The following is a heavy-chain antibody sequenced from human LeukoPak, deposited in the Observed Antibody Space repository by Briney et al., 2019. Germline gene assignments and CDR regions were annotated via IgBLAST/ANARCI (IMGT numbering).Heavy chain of an antibody. D-gene: IGHD3-9*01. V-gene: IGHV1-18*01. CDR3: ARGGRLRYFDWLLNGGLAFDI. CDR2: ISAYNGNT. J-gene: IGHJ3*02. CDR1: GCTFTSYG. Sequence: GASVKVSCKASGCTFTSYGISWVRQAPGQGLEWMGWISAYNGNTNYAQKLQGRVTMTTDTSTSTAYMELSSLRSEDTAVYYCARGGRLRYFDWLLNGGLAFDIWGQGTMVTVSS.